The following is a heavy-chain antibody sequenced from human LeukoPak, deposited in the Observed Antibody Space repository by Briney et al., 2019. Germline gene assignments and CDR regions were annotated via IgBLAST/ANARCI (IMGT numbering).Heavy chain of an antibody. Sequence: SVKVSCKASGGTFSSYAISWVRQAPGQGLEWMGGIIPISGTANYAQKFQGRVTITADESTSTAYMELSSLRSEDTAVYYCAGASSGYYDDAFDIWGQGTMVTVSS. D-gene: IGHD3-22*01. V-gene: IGHV1-69*13. J-gene: IGHJ3*02. CDR1: GGTFSSYA. CDR2: IIPISGTA. CDR3: AGASSGYYDDAFDI.